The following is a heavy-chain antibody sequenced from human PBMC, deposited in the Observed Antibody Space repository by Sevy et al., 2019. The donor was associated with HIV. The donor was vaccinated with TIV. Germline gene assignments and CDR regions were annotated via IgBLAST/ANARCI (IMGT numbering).Heavy chain of an antibody. D-gene: IGHD5-12*01. CDR1: GFTFGDYA. CDR2: IRRNSHEPYGGTT. J-gene: IGHJ4*02. CDR3: TRALATADTPEYYFDY. V-gene: IGHV3-49*03. Sequence: GGSLRLSCTSSGFTFGDYAMSWFRQAPGKGLEWVAFIRRNSHEPYGGTTEYAAAVKCRFTISRDDSKSIAYLQMNSLKTEDTAVYYCTRALATADTPEYYFDYWGQGILVNVSS.